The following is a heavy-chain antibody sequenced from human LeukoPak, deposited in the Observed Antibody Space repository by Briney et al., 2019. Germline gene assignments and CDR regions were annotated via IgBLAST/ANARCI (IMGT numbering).Heavy chain of an antibody. CDR2: ISGSGTST. Sequence: GGSLGLSCAASGFTFSSYAMSWVRQAPGKGPEWVSAISGSGTSTYYADSVKGRFTISRDNSKNTLYLQMNFLRAEDTAVYYCAKRYGDSEGNWGQGTLVTVSS. D-gene: IGHD4-17*01. CDR1: GFTFSSYA. CDR3: AKRYGDSEGN. V-gene: IGHV3-23*01. J-gene: IGHJ4*02.